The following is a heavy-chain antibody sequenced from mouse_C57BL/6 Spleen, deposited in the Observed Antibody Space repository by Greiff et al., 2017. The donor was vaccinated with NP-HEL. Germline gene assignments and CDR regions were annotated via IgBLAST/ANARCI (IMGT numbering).Heavy chain of an antibody. J-gene: IGHJ4*01. CDR3: ARHESPYGNYVGAMDY. V-gene: IGHV1-62-2*01. D-gene: IGHD2-1*01. CDR2: FYPGSGSI. CDR1: GYTFTEYT. Sequence: QVQLQQSGAELVKPGASVKLSCKASGYTFTEYTIHWVKQRSGQGLEWIGWFYPGSGSIKYNEKFKDKSTLTADKSSSTVYMELSRLTSEDSAVYFCARHESPYGNYVGAMDYWGQGTSVTVSS.